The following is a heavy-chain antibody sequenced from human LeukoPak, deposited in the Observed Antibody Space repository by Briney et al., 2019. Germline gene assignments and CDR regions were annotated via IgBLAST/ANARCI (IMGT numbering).Heavy chain of an antibody. CDR2: IRYDGSNK. Sequence: GGSLRLSCAASGFTFSDYYMSWIRQAPGKGLEWVAFIRYDGSNKYYADSVKGQFTISRDNSKNTLCLQMNSLRAEDTAVYYCAKAKSRYSSSSFDYWGQGTLVTVSS. D-gene: IGHD6-6*01. CDR1: GFTFSDYY. V-gene: IGHV3-30*02. CDR3: AKAKSRYSSSSFDY. J-gene: IGHJ4*02.